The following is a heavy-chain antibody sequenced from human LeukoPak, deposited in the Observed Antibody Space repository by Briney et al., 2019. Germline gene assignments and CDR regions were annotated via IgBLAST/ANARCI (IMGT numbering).Heavy chain of an antibody. CDR3: ARGRPVGATYVSPFDY. V-gene: IGHV1-46*01. CDR1: GYTFTGYY. J-gene: IGHJ4*02. CDR2: INPSGGST. Sequence: ASVKVSCKASGYTFTGYYMHWVRQAPGQGLEWMGIINPSGGSTSYAQKFQGRVTMTRDTSTSTVYMELSSLRSEDTAVYYCARGRPVGATYVSPFDYWGQGTLVTVSS. D-gene: IGHD1-26*01.